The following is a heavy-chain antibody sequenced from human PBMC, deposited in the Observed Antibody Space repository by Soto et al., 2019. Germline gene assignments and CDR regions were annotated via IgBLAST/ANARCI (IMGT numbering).Heavy chain of an antibody. V-gene: IGHV1-18*01. CDR2: ISGYNGNI. CDR3: ARDKRALAGTIDC. Sequence: QVQLVQSGAEVRKPGASVKVSCKASGYSFPSFDISWVRQAPGQRLEWMGWISGYNGNINYAQKLQGRVTMTTDTSTSTAYRELGSLRSDDTAVYYCARDKRALAGTIDCWGQGDLVTVSS. D-gene: IGHD6-19*01. CDR1: GYSFPSFD. J-gene: IGHJ4*02.